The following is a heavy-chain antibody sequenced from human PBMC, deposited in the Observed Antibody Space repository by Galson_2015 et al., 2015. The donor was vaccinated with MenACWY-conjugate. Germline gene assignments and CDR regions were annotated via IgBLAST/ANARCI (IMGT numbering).Heavy chain of an antibody. Sequence: SLRLSCATSGFSFSSYGMHWVRRAPGKGLEWVTFIRSDGSVKYYADSVKGRFTIFRDNSKNILYMEMNSLRPEDTAVYYCAKDVPVAYFDYWGQGTLVTVSS. CDR3: AKDVPVAYFDY. D-gene: IGHD2-2*01. CDR1: GFSFSSYG. J-gene: IGHJ4*02. CDR2: IRSDGSVK. V-gene: IGHV3-30*02.